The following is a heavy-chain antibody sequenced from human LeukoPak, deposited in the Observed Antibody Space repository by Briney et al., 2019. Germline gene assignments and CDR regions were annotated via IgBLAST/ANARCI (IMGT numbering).Heavy chain of an antibody. CDR2: MHPNSSNK. V-gene: IGHV1-8*01. J-gene: IGHJ1*01. CDR1: GYTFTSYD. Sequence: ASVKLSCKASGYTFTSYDINWVRQATGQGLEWMGWMHPNSSNKGYAHKFQGRFTMTRNTSKSTAYMELNSLRSEDTAVYYCARGRARLRLGESFRSTHQYFQHWGQGTLVTVSS. D-gene: IGHD3-16*01. CDR3: ARGRARLRLGESFRSTHQYFQH.